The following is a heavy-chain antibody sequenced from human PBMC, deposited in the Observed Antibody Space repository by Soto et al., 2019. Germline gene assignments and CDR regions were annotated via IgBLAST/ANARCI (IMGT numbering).Heavy chain of an antibody. CDR3: ATASLTSCSTTRCPLES. J-gene: IGHJ4*02. CDR2: VSASGGNT. Sequence: GGSLRLSCAGSGFKFYSYAMTWVRQAPGKGLEWVSGVSASGGNTYYVDSVKGRFTISRDNYKNTLYLQMNSLRAEDTAVYYCATASLTSCSTTRCPLESWGKGTKVTVS. D-gene: IGHD2-2*01. CDR1: GFKFYSYA. V-gene: IGHV3-23*01.